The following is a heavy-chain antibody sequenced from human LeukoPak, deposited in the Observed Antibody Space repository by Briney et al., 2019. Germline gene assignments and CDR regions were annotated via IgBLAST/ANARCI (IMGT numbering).Heavy chain of an antibody. CDR3: ARARDGHINNWFDP. J-gene: IGHJ5*02. Sequence: PSETLSLTCTVSGGSINSYYWSWIRQPPGKGLEWIGYIYYSGSTKYNPSLKSRVTISVDTSKNQFSLKMSSVTAADTAVYYCARARDGHINNWFDPWGQGTLVTVSS. D-gene: IGHD5-24*01. CDR2: IYYSGST. V-gene: IGHV4-59*01. CDR1: GGSINSYY.